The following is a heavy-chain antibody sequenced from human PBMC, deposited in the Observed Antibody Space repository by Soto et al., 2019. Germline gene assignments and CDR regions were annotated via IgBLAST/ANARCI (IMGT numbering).Heavy chain of an antibody. CDR1: GGSISGYY. CDR3: ARANYGDYYYSYGMDV. V-gene: IGHV4-59*01. CDR2: IHYSGST. D-gene: IGHD4-17*01. J-gene: IGHJ6*02. Sequence: PSETLSLTCTVSGGSISGYYWSWIRQPPGKGLEWIGYIHYSGSTNYNPSLKSRVIISVDTSKNQFSLKLSSVTAADTAVYYCARANYGDYYYSYGMDVWGQGTTVTVAS.